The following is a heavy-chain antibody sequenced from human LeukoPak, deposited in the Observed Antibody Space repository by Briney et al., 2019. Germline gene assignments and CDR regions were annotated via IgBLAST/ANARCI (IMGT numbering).Heavy chain of an antibody. CDR1: GFDFHNYW. CDR2: IRGDGGEK. V-gene: IGHV3-7*03. CDR3: ARDFGSGSSFGWVGHFDY. Sequence: QSGGSLRLSCAGSGFDFHNYWISWIRQAPGKGLEWVANIRGDGGEKFYGDSVKGRFIISRDNAQNSVFLQMNRLGSDDTATYYCARDFGSGSSFGWVGHFDYWGQGNLVIVSA. D-gene: IGHD3-10*01. J-gene: IGHJ4*02.